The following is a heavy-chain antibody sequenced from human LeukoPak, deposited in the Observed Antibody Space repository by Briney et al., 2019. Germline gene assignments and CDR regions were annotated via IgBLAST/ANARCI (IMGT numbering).Heavy chain of an antibody. V-gene: IGHV4-39*07. CDR2: INHSGST. CDR3: ARLLGSSSWYRFWFDP. D-gene: IGHD6-13*01. CDR1: GGSISSSSYY. Sequence: SETLSLTCTVSGGSISSSSYYWSWIRQPPGKGLEWIGEINHSGSTNYNPSLKSRVTISVDTSKNQFSLKLSSVTAADTAVYYCARLLGSSSWYRFWFDPWGQGTLVTVSS. J-gene: IGHJ5*02.